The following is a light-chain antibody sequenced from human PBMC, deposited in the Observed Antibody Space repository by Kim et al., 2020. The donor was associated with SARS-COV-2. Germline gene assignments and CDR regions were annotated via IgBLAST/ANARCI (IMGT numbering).Light chain of an antibody. Sequence: EIVLTQSPATLSLSPGERATLSCRASQSVTSYLGWYQQKPRQAPRLLIYDTSNRATGIPARFSGSGSGTDFTLTISGLEPEDFAVYYCQQRSTSVTFGGGTKVDIK. V-gene: IGKV3-11*01. CDR3: QQRSTSVT. J-gene: IGKJ4*01. CDR1: QSVTSY. CDR2: DTS.